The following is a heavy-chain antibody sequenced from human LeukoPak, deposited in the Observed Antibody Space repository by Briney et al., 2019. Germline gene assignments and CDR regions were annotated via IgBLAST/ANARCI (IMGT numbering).Heavy chain of an antibody. CDR1: GFTFRNFW. D-gene: IGHD1-1*01. CDR2: IHPEGNEK. CDR3: ARGDDFSGDH. J-gene: IGHJ4*02. Sequence: GGSLRLPCATSGFTFRNFWMSWVRQAPGRGLEWVANIHPEGNEKYHVDSVKGRFTISRDNAKSSLFLQMNGLRVEDTAVYYCARGDDFSGDHWGQGTLVTVSS. V-gene: IGHV3-7*04.